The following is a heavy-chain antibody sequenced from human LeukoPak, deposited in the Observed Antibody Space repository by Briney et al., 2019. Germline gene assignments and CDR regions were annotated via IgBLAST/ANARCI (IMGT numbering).Heavy chain of an antibody. CDR2: INTDGSGT. D-gene: IGHD2-15*01. CDR1: EFTFSSSW. J-gene: IGHJ4*02. V-gene: IGHV3-74*01. Sequence: GGSLRLSCADSEFTFSSSWMQWVRRAPGKGLVWVSRINTDGSGTSYADSVKGRFTISRDNAKNTLYLQMNSLRAEDTAVYYCARGHCTGVSCSYLFDYWGQGTLVTVSS. CDR3: ARGHCTGVSCSYLFDY.